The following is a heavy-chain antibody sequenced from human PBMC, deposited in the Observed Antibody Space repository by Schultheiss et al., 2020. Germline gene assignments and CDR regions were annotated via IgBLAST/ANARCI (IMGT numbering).Heavy chain of an antibody. CDR3: ARASLLYCSGGSCYLNWFDP. Sequence: GGSLRLSCAASGFTFSDHYMDWVRQAPGKGLEWVGRTRNKANSYTTEYAASVKGRFTISRDDSKNSLYLQMNSLKTEDTAVYYCARASLLYCSGGSCYLNWFDPWGQGTLVTVSS. D-gene: IGHD2-15*01. CDR1: GFTFSDHY. V-gene: IGHV3-72*01. J-gene: IGHJ5*02. CDR2: TRNKANSYTT.